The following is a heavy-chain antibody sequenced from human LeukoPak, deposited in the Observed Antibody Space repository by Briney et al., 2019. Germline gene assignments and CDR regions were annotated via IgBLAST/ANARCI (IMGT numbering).Heavy chain of an antibody. D-gene: IGHD3-10*01. CDR2: TYYRSRWYN. Sequence: SQTLSLTCAISGDSVSSSSAAWNWVRQSPSRGLEWLGRTYYRSRWYNDYAVSVRSRTTISPDTSKNQVSLQLNSVTPEDTAVYYCVRSTGPGSHGYFQHWGQGTLVTVSS. CDR3: VRSTGPGSHGYFQH. J-gene: IGHJ1*01. CDR1: GDSVSSSSAA. V-gene: IGHV6-1*01.